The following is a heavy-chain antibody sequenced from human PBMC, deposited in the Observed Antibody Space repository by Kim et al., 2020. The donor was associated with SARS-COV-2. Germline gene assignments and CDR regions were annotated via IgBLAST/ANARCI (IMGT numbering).Heavy chain of an antibody. V-gene: IGHV6-1*01. CDR1: GDSVSSNSAA. CDR2: TYYRSKWYN. D-gene: IGHD2-15*01. J-gene: IGHJ4*02. Sequence: SQTLSLTCAISGDSVSSNSAAWNWIRQSPSRGLEWLGRTYYRSKWYNDYAVSVKSRITINPDTSKNQFSLQLNSVTPEDTAVYYCARDNYPSPKPYCSGGSCYAPPWYFDYCGQGTLVTVSS. CDR3: ARDNYPSPKPYCSGGSCYAPPWYFDY.